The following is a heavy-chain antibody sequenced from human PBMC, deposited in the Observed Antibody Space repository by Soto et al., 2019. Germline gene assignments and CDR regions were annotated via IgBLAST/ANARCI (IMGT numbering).Heavy chain of an antibody. CDR2: IRSKAYGGTT. CDR1: GFTFGDYA. D-gene: IGHD3-3*01. CDR3: TRGITIFGVVIIYYYYGMDV. J-gene: IGHJ6*02. Sequence: GGSLRLSCTASGFTFGDYAMSWFRQAPGKGLEWVGFIRSKAYGGTTEYAASVKGRFTISRDDSKSIAYLQMNSLKTEDTAVYYCTRGITIFGVVIIYYYYGMDVWGQGTTVTVSS. V-gene: IGHV3-49*03.